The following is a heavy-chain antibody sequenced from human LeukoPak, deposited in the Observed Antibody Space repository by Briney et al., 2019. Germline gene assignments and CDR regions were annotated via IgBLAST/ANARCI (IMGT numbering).Heavy chain of an antibody. J-gene: IGHJ4*02. CDR3: ARDSYYDSSGEFDY. D-gene: IGHD3-22*01. CDR2: ISAYNGNT. CDR1: GYIFTQYG. V-gene: IGHV1-18*04. Sequence: GASVKVSCKASGYIFTQYGISWVRQAPGQGLEWMGWISAYNGNTNYAQKLQGRVTMTTDTSTSTAYMELRSLRSDDTAVYYCARDSYYDSSGEFDYWGQGTLVTVSS.